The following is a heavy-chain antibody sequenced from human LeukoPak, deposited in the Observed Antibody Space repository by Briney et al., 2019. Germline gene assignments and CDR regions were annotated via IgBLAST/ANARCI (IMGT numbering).Heavy chain of an antibody. J-gene: IGHJ4*02. CDR3: ARRIAAAGFGY. V-gene: IGHV4-34*01. Sequence: PSETLSLTCAVYGGSFSGYYWSWIRQPPGKGLEWIGEINHSGSTNYNPPLKSRVTISVDTSKNQFSLKLSSVTAADTAVYYCARRIAAAGFGYWGQGTLVTVSS. CDR1: GGSFSGYY. CDR2: INHSGST. D-gene: IGHD6-13*01.